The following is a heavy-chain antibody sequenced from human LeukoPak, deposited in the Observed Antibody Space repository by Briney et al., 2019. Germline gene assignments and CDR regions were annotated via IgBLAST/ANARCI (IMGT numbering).Heavy chain of an antibody. D-gene: IGHD2-21*02. CDR2: IKQDGSEK. Sequence: PGGSLRLSCAASGFTFSSYWMSWVRQAPGEGLEWVANIKQDGSEKYYVDSVKGRFTISRDNAKNSLYLQMNGLRAEDTAVYYCARDKRVVTGLYYFEYWGQGTLVTVSS. V-gene: IGHV3-7*01. CDR1: GFTFSSYW. J-gene: IGHJ4*02. CDR3: ARDKRVVTGLYYFEY.